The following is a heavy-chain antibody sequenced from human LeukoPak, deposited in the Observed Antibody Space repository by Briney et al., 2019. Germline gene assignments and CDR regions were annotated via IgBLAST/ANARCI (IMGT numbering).Heavy chain of an antibody. D-gene: IGHD4-11*01. CDR3: ARAPHYSNYGPYYYGMDV. CDR2: ISSSSSYT. J-gene: IGHJ6*02. Sequence: GGSLRLSCAASGFTFSDYYMSWIRQAPGKGLEWVSYISSSSSYTNYADSVKGRFTISRDNAKNSLYLQMNSLRAEDTAVYYCARAPHYSNYGPYYYGMDVSGQGTTVTVSS. V-gene: IGHV3-11*06. CDR1: GFTFSDYY.